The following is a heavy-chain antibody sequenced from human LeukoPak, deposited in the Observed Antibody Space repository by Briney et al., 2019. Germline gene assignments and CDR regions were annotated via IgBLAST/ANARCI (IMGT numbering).Heavy chain of an antibody. J-gene: IGHJ4*02. Sequence: SETLSLTCTVSGGSISSSSYYWGWIRQPRGKGREWFGSIYYSGSTYYNPSLKSRVTISVDTSKNQFSLKLSSVTAADTAVYYCARQGLAAAARRYFDYWGQGTLVTVSS. CDR3: ARQGLAAAARRYFDY. D-gene: IGHD6-13*01. CDR2: IYYSGST. V-gene: IGHV4-39*01. CDR1: GGSISSSSYY.